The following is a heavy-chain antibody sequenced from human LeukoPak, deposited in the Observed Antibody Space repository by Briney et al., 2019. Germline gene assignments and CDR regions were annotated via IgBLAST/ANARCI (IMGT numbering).Heavy chain of an antibody. D-gene: IGHD1-26*01. CDR3: ATRWELLEWFDP. CDR2: FDPEDGET. Sequence: ASVKVSCKVSGYTLTELSMHWVRQAPGKGLEWMGGFDPEDGETIYAQKFQGRVTMTEDTSTDTAYMELSSLRSGDTAVYYCATRWELLEWFDPWGQGTLVTVSS. V-gene: IGHV1-24*01. CDR1: GYTLTELS. J-gene: IGHJ5*02.